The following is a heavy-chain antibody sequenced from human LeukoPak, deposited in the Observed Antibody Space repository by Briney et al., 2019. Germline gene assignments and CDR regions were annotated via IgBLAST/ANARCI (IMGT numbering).Heavy chain of an antibody. J-gene: IGHJ4*02. Sequence: PGRSLRLSCAASGFIFRSYAMHWVRQAPGKGLEWVVVISFDGSNKYYADSVKGRFTISRDNSKNTLYLQMNSLRTEDTAVYYCAKDSGYSYGSGSYLDYWGQGTLVTVSS. CDR1: GFIFRSYA. V-gene: IGHV3-30*04. CDR3: AKDSGYSYGSGSYLDY. CDR2: ISFDGSNK. D-gene: IGHD3-10*01.